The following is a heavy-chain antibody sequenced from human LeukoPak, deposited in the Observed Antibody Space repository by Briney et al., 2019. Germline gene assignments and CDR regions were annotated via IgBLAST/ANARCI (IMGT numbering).Heavy chain of an antibody. V-gene: IGHV3-7*01. CDR2: IKQDGSEK. Sequence: GGSLRLSCAAYGFTFSSYWMSWVRQAPGKGLEWVANIKQDGSEKYYVDSVKGRFTISRDNSRNMLYLQMNSLRAEDTAVYYCAKDDLTDFHYWGQGTLVTVSS. CDR1: GFTFSSYW. CDR3: AKDDLTDFHY. J-gene: IGHJ4*02.